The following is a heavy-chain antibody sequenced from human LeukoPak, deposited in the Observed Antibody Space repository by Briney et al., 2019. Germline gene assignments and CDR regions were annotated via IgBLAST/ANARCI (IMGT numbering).Heavy chain of an antibody. CDR3: ARDLQQLVRYYGMDV. CDR1: GFYFSSCA. J-gene: IGHJ6*02. D-gene: IGHD6-13*01. V-gene: IGHV3-23*01. Sequence: GGSLRLSCATSGFYFSSCAMTWVRQAPGKGLEWVSAISGIGDASYYADAVKGRFTISRDSSKSTLYLQMNSLRAEDTAVYYCARDLQQLVRYYGMDVWGQGTTVTVSS. CDR2: ISGIGDAS.